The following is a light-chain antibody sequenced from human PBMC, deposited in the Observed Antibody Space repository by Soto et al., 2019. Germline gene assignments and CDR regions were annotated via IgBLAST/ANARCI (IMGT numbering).Light chain of an antibody. CDR3: AAWDESLSGYV. CDR1: NSNIGRNS. V-gene: IGLV1-44*01. J-gene: IGLJ1*01. CDR2: SDN. Sequence: QSVLTQPPSASATPGQRVTISCSGGNSNIGRNSVNWYQQLPGTAPKLLMYSDNQRPSGVPDRFSGSKSGTSASLAISGLQSADEADYSCAAWDESLSGYVFGTGTKVTVL.